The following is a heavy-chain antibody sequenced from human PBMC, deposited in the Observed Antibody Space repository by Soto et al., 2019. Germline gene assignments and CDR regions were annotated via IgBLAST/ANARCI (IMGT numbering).Heavy chain of an antibody. CDR1: GFTFSSYG. CDR2: IWYDGSNK. D-gene: IGHD3-22*01. V-gene: IGHV3-33*01. Sequence: GGSLRLSCAASGFTFSSYGMHWVRQAPGKGLEWVAVIWYDGSNKYYADSVKGRFTISRDNSKNTLYLQMNSLRAEDTAVYYCAREKWDPYYYDSSGLLGYYYYYGMDVWGQGTTVTVSS. CDR3: AREKWDPYYYDSSGLLGYYYYYGMDV. J-gene: IGHJ6*02.